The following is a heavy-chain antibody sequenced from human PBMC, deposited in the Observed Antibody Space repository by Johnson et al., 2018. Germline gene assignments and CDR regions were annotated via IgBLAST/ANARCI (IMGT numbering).Heavy chain of an antibody. CDR3: ASSSWSAMDG. CDR1: GFTFTNYW. Sequence: VQLVESGGGLVQPGGSLRLSCAASGFTFTNYWMSWVRQAPGKGLEWVANIKQDGSEKYYVDSVKGRFTVSRDNAKNSLYLQMNSLRAEDPAGYYCASSSWSAMDGWGKGTTVTVSS. D-gene: IGHD2-8*02. V-gene: IGHV3-7*01. J-gene: IGHJ6*03. CDR2: IKQDGSEK.